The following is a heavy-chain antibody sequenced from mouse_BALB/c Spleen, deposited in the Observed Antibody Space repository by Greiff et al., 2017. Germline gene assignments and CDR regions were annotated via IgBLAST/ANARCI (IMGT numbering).Heavy chain of an antibody. J-gene: IGHJ1*01. Sequence: QVQLQQSGAELMTPGASVKISCKATGYTFSSYWIEWVKQRPGHGLEWIGEILPGSGSTNYNEKFKGKATFTADTSSNTAYMQLSSLTSEDSAVYCCARATTLWYFDVWGAGTTVTVSS. D-gene: IGHD1-1*01. V-gene: IGHV1-9*01. CDR1: GYTFSSYW. CDR3: ARATTLWYFDV. CDR2: ILPGSGST.